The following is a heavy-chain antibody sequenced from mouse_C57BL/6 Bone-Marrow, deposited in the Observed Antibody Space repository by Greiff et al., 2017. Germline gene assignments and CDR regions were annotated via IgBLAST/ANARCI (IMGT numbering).Heavy chain of an antibody. CDR3: AINYYGSPSDAMDY. Sequence: EVHLVESGGGLVKPGGSLKLSCAASGFTFSDYGMHWVRQAPEKGLEWVAYISSGSSTIYYADTVKGRFTISRDNAKNTLFLQMTSLRSEDTAMYYCAINYYGSPSDAMDYWGQGTSVTVSS. D-gene: IGHD1-1*01. J-gene: IGHJ4*01. CDR2: ISSGSSTI. CDR1: GFTFSDYG. V-gene: IGHV5-17*01.